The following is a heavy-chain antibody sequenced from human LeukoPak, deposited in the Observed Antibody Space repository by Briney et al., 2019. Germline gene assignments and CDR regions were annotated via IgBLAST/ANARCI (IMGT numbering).Heavy chain of an antibody. Sequence: ASVKVSCKVSGYTLTELSMHWVRQAPGKGLEWMGGFDPEDGETIYAQKFQGRVTMTEDTSTDTAYMELSSLRSEDTAVYYCATEELVVAATGRGAWFDPWGQGTLVTVSS. D-gene: IGHD2-15*01. CDR2: FDPEDGET. CDR3: ATEELVVAATGRGAWFDP. J-gene: IGHJ5*02. CDR1: GYTLTELS. V-gene: IGHV1-24*01.